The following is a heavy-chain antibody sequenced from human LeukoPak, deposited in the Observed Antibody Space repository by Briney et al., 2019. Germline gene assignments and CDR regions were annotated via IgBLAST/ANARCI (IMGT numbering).Heavy chain of an antibody. D-gene: IGHD3-10*01. V-gene: IGHV4-30-2*01. CDR1: GGSISSGGYS. Sequence: SQTLSLTCAVSGGSISSGGYSWSWIRQPPGKGLEWIGYIYQSGSSYCNPSLKSRVTISVDRSKNQFSLKLSSVTAADTAVYYCARGSSGFDYWGQGTLVTVSS. CDR3: ARGSSGFDY. J-gene: IGHJ4*02. CDR2: IYQSGSS.